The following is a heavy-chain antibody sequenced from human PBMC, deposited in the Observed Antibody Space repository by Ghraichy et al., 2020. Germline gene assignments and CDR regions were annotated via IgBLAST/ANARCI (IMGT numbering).Heavy chain of an antibody. V-gene: IGHV4-39*07. CDR1: GGSISSTDYY. J-gene: IGHJ4*02. D-gene: IGHD3-9*01. CDR2: ISHSGST. CDR3: ARGLWNTGYYQRHTQDYFDY. Sequence: SETLSLTCTVSGGSISSTDYYCNWIRQSPGKGLEWIGEISHSGSTNYNPSLKSRVTISIDTSKNQFSLKLSSVTAADTAVYYCARGLWNTGYYQRHTQDYFDYWGQGTLVTVSS.